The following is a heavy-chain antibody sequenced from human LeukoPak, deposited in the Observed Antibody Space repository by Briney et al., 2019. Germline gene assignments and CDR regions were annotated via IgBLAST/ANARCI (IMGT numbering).Heavy chain of an antibody. CDR3: ASEKVEMATTDY. CDR2: IIPIFGTA. Sequence: SVKVSCKASGGTFSSYAISWVRQAPGQGLEWMGRIIPIFGTANYAQKFQGRVTITTDESTSTAYMELSSLRSEDTAVYYCASEKVEMATTDYWGQGTLVTASS. J-gene: IGHJ4*02. V-gene: IGHV1-69*05. CDR1: GGTFSSYA. D-gene: IGHD5-24*01.